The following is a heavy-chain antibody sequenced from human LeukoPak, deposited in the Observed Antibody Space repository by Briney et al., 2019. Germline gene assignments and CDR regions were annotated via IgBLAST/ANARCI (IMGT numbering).Heavy chain of an antibody. CDR3: ARSYDYVWGSYRPDAFDI. V-gene: IGHV4-39*01. Sequence: SETLSLTCTVFGGSISSSNYYWGWIRQPPGKGLEWIGSIYYSGSTSYYNPSLKSRVTISVDTSKNQFSLKLRSVTAADTAVYYCARSYDYVWGSYRPDAFDIWGQGTMVTVSS. J-gene: IGHJ3*02. CDR1: GGSISSSNYY. CDR2: IYYSGSTS. D-gene: IGHD3-16*02.